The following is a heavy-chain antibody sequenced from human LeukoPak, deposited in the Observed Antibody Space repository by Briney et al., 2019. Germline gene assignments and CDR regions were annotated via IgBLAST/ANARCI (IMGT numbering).Heavy chain of an antibody. D-gene: IGHD5-18*01. CDR1: GFTGSSNY. J-gene: IGHJ4*02. CDR3: ARDLPLGYSYGYDY. Sequence: GGSLRFSCAASGFTGSSNYMSWLRQAPGKGLKWVSVIYSGGSTYYADSVKGRFTISRDNSKNTLYLQMNSLRAEDTAVYYCARDLPLGYSYGYDYWGQGTLVTVSS. CDR2: IYSGGST. V-gene: IGHV3-53*01.